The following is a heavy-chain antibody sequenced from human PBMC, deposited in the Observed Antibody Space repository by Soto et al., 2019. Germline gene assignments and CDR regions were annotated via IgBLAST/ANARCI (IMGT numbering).Heavy chain of an antibody. J-gene: IGHJ4*02. CDR1: GYTFTSYG. D-gene: IGHD3-22*01. V-gene: IGHV1-18*04. Sequence: SVKVSCKASGYTFTSYGISWVRQAPGQGLEWMGWISAYNGNTNYAQKLQGRVTMTTDTSTSTAYMELRSLRSDDTAVYYCASGPLQDSSGYSDYWGQGTLVTVSS. CDR3: ASGPLQDSSGYSDY. CDR2: ISAYNGNT.